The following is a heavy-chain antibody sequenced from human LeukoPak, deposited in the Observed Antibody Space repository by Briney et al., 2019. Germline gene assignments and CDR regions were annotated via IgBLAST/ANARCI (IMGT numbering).Heavy chain of an antibody. CDR1: GGSFSGYY. Sequence: SETLSLTCAVYGGSFSGYYWSWIRQPPGKGLEWIGEINHSGSTNYNPSLKSRVTISVDTSKNQFSLKLSSVTAADTAVYYCARGSTLGQTGTTFSRYWGQGTLVTVSS. CDR3: ARGSTLGQTGTTFSRY. J-gene: IGHJ4*02. CDR2: INHSGST. D-gene: IGHD1-7*01. V-gene: IGHV4-34*01.